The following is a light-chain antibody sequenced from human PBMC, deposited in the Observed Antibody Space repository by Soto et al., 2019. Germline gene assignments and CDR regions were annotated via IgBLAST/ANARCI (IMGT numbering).Light chain of an antibody. CDR3: QHLNSYPIT. V-gene: IGKV1-9*01. CDR2: AAS. Sequence: DIQLTQSPSFLSASVGDRVTITCRASQGISRYLAWYQQKPGKAPKLLIYAASTVQSGVPSRFSGSGSGTEFTLTISSLQPEDFATYYCQHLNSYPITFGQGTRLEIK. J-gene: IGKJ5*01. CDR1: QGISRY.